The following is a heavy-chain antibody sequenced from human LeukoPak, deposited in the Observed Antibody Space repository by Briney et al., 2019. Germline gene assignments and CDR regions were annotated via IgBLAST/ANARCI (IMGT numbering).Heavy chain of an antibody. V-gene: IGHV4-39*01. D-gene: IGHD5-18*01. J-gene: IGHJ4*02. Sequence: SETLSLTCNVSGGFMSNIYYWGWIRQPPGKGLEWIGNIFYSGITYYNPSLRSRVTIAIDTSKSQFSLKLTSVTAADTAVYYCARVVAGGGYSYGWRAFDYWGQGTLVTVSS. CDR3: ARVVAGGGYSYGWRAFDY. CDR2: IFYSGIT. CDR1: GGFMSNIYY.